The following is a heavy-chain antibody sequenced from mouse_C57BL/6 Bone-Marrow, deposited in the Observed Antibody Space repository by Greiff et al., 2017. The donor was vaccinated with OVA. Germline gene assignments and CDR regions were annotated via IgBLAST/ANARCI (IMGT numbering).Heavy chain of an antibody. CDR1: GFTFSDYY. J-gene: IGHJ4*01. D-gene: IGHD2-4*01. Sequence: EVKVVESGGGLVQPGGSLKLSCAASGFTFSDYYMYWVRQTPEKRLEWVAYISNGGGSTYYPDTVKGRFTISRDNAKNTLYLQMSRLKSEDTAMYYCARLYDYHSMDYWGQGTSVTVSS. V-gene: IGHV5-12*01. CDR3: ARLYDYHSMDY. CDR2: ISNGGGST.